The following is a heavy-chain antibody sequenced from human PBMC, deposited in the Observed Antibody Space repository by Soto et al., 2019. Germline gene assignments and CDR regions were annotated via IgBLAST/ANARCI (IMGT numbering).Heavy chain of an antibody. CDR3: ANPANIFGVVSQFDY. J-gene: IGHJ4*02. CDR1: GFTFSDYS. V-gene: IGHV3-23*01. Sequence: PGGSLRLSCAASGFTFSDYSMHWVRQAPGKGLEWVSVITGSRGKTYYADSVKGRFTISRDNSKNTLYLQMNSLRAEDTAVYYCANPANIFGVVSQFDYWGQGTLVTVSS. CDR2: ITGSRGKT. D-gene: IGHD3-3*01.